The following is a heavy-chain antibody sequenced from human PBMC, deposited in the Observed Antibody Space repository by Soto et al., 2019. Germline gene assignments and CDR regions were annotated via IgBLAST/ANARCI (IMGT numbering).Heavy chain of an antibody. J-gene: IGHJ4*02. Sequence: QVQLQESGPGLVKPSETLSLTCTVSSGSISGSYWAWIRQPPGKGLEYIGHIYYTGSTNYSPSLQSRVTMSEDTSKIQFSLKLTSVTAADTAVYYCARHETGGTYPLDYWGQGTLFTVSS. D-gene: IGHD1-26*01. CDR3: ARHETGGTYPLDY. V-gene: IGHV4-59*08. CDR2: IYYTGST. CDR1: SGSISGSY.